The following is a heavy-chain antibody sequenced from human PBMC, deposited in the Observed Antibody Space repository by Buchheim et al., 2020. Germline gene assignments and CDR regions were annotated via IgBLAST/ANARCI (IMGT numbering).Heavy chain of an antibody. CDR3: ARGVRTGTTYWFDP. CDR1: GFTFSSYA. V-gene: IGHV3-30*04. J-gene: IGHJ5*02. D-gene: IGHD1-7*01. CDR2: ISYDGSNK. Sequence: VQLVESGGGLVQPGGSLRLSCAASGFTFSSYAMHWVRQAPGKGLEWVAVISYDGSNKYYADSVKGRFTISRDNSKNTLYLQMNSLRAEDTAVYYCARGVRTGTTYWFDPWGQGTL.